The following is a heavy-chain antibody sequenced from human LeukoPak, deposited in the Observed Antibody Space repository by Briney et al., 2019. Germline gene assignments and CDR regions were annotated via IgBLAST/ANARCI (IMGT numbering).Heavy chain of an antibody. CDR2: ISYDGSNK. Sequence: GRSLRLSCAASGFTFSSYAMHWARQAPGKGLEWVAVISYDGSNKYYADSVKGRFTISRDNSKNTLYLQMNSLRAEDTAVYYCARDADTAMVIGYYFDYWGQGTLVTVSS. CDR3: ARDADTAMVIGYYFDY. D-gene: IGHD5-18*01. CDR1: GFTFSSYA. J-gene: IGHJ4*02. V-gene: IGHV3-30-3*01.